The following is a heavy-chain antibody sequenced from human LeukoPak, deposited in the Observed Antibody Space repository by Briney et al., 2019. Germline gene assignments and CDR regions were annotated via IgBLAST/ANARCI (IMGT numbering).Heavy chain of an antibody. CDR2: VFTSGNT. CDR1: GDSITRGSYY. J-gene: IGHJ4*01. V-gene: IGHV4-61*09. Sequence: PSETLSLTCAVSGDSITRGSYYWTWIRQPAGKALEWIGHVFTSGNTNYNPSLKGRVTISIETSKSQFSLNLNSVTAADAAVYYCARGTGSLFYWGHGILVTVSS. CDR3: ARGTGSLFY. D-gene: IGHD3-10*01.